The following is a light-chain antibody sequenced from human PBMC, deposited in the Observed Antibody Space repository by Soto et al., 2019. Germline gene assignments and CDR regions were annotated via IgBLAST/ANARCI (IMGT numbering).Light chain of an antibody. V-gene: IGKV3-15*01. J-gene: IGKJ1*01. CDR3: QQYYSFPRT. CDR1: QSVSSN. Sequence: EILMTQSPATLSVSPGERATVSCRASQSVSSNLAWYQQKPGQAPRLLIYGASTRATGIPARFSGSGSGTEFTLTISSLQSEDFATYYCQQYYSFPRTFGQGTTGDIK. CDR2: GAS.